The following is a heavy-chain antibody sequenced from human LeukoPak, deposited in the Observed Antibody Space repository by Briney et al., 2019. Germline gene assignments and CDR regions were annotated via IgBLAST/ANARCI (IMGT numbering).Heavy chain of an antibody. CDR3: ATTAGGYDYYYYYGMDV. V-gene: IGHV1-69*04. J-gene: IGHJ6*02. CDR2: IIPILGIA. Sequence: SVKVSCKASGGTFSSYAISWVRQAPGQGLEWMGRIIPILGIANYAQKFQGRVTITADKSTSTAYMELSSLRSEDTAVYYCATTAGGYDYYYYYGMDVWGQGTTVTVSS. CDR1: GGTFSSYA. D-gene: IGHD5-12*01.